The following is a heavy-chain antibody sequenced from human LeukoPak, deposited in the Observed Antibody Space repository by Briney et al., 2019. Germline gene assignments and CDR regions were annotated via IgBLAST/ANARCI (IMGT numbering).Heavy chain of an antibody. Sequence: SETLSLTCTVSGGSISSYYWSWIRQPPGKGLEWIGYVYYSGSTTYNPSLKSRVNITIDTSKNQFSLTLTSVTAADTAMYYCARNAGKYYRYFQHWGQGTVVSVSS. CDR1: GGSISSYY. D-gene: IGHD2/OR15-2a*01. CDR2: VYYSGST. CDR3: ARNAGKYYRYFQH. J-gene: IGHJ1*01. V-gene: IGHV4-59*01.